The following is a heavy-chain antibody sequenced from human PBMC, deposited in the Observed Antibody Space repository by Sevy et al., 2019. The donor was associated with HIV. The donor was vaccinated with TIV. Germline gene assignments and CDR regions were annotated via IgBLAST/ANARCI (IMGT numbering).Heavy chain of an antibody. D-gene: IGHD3-3*01. CDR2: ISYDGSNK. J-gene: IGHJ4*02. CDR1: GFTFSSYA. V-gene: IGHV3-30-3*01. CDR3: AGGLGITIFGVGFDY. Sequence: GGSLRLSCAASGFTFSSYAMHWVRQAPGKGLEWVAVISYDGSNKYYADSVKGRFTISRDNSKNTLYLQMNSLRAEDTAVYYCAGGLGITIFGVGFDYWGQGTLVTVSS.